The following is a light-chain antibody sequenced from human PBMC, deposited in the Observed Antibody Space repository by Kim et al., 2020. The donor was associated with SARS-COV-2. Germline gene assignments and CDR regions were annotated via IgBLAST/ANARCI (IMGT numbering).Light chain of an antibody. CDR2: KAV. J-gene: IGKJ2*01. CDR1: QSISNW. Sequence: DIQMTQSPSIVSASVGDGVTLTCRASQSISNWLVWYQQKPGKAPKLLISKAVTLESGVPSRFSGSGSGTEYTLTISSLQPDDFATYYCQQYDAYPYTFGQGTKVDIK. V-gene: IGKV1-5*03. CDR3: QQYDAYPYT.